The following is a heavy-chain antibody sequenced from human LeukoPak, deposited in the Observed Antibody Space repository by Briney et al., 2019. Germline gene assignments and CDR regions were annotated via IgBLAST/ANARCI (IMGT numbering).Heavy chain of an antibody. CDR1: GYTFTSYG. J-gene: IGHJ6*04. CDR2: INPNSGGT. Sequence: GASVKVSCKASGYTFTSYGISWVRQAPGQGLEWMGWINPNSGGTNYAQKFQGRVTMTRDTSISTAYMELSRLRSDDTAVYYCARVNTGSCSSTSCLSMDVWGKGTTVTVSS. CDR3: ARVNTGSCSSTSCLSMDV. D-gene: IGHD2-2*01. V-gene: IGHV1-2*02.